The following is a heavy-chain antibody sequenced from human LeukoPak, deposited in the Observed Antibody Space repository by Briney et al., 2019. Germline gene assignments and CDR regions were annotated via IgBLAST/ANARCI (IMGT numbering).Heavy chain of an antibody. CDR2: IKSKTDGGTT. V-gene: IGHV3-15*01. D-gene: IGHD6-13*01. CDR3: TTGNIGYSSSWYVGLNSYYFDY. J-gene: IGHJ4*02. CDR1: GFTFSNDW. Sequence: GGSLRLSCAASGFTFSNDWMSWVRQAPGKGLEWVGRIKSKTDGGTTDYAAPVKGRFTISRDDSKNTLYLQMNSLKTEDTAVYYCTTGNIGYSSSWYVGLNSYYFDYWGQGTLVPVSS.